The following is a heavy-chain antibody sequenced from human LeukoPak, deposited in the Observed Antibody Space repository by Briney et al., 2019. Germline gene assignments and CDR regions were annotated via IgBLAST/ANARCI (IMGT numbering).Heavy chain of an antibody. D-gene: IGHD3-22*01. J-gene: IGHJ5*02. CDR2: IYYTGIT. V-gene: IGHV4-39*02. CDR3: ARERDYYDSSGDNWFDP. Sequence: SETLSLTCTISGGSISSSIYNWGWIRQSPGKGLEWIGSIYYTGITNYNPSLKSRVTISVDTSKNQFSLRLRSVTAADTSVYYCARERDYYDSSGDNWFDPWGQGTLVTVSS. CDR1: GGSISSSIYN.